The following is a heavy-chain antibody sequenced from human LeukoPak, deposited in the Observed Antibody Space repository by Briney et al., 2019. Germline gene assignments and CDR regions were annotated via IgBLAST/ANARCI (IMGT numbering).Heavy chain of an antibody. CDR2: ISGDGNIK. CDR1: GFTFTTYS. J-gene: IGHJ4*02. D-gene: IGHD2-2*01. V-gene: IGHV3-30-3*01. Sequence: GGSLRLSCAASGFTFTTYSMHWVRQAPGKGLEWVAVISGDGNIKWTADSVKGRFTISRDNSKNTLYLQMNSLRAEDTAVYYCAREDPYIVALPADGRYFDCWAREPWSPSPQ. CDR3: AREDPYIVALPADGRYFDC.